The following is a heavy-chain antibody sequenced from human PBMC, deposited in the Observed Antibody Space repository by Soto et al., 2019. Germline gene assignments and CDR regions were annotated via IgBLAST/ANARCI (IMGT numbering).Heavy chain of an antibody. CDR2: VFYTGST. Sequence: QVHLQESGPGLVKPSETLSLTCAVSGGSISTYYWNWIRQPPGKGLEWIGNVFYTGSTKYNPSLKSRVTISVDTSQTQGSLKRTAVTAADTVVYSCAGADSGYDGASHDCWGQGTRVTVSS. CDR3: AGADSGYDGASHDC. V-gene: IGHV4-59*01. D-gene: IGHD5-12*01. J-gene: IGHJ4*02. CDR1: GGSISTYY.